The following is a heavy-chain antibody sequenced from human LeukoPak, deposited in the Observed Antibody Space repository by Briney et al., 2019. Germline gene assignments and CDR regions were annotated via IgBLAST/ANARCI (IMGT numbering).Heavy chain of an antibody. D-gene: IGHD5-24*01. CDR2: IIPIFGTA. Sequence: ASVKVSCKASGGTFSSYGISWVRQAPGQGLEWMGGIIPIFGTANYAQKFQGRVTITADESTSTAYMELSSLRSEDTAVYYCARDLSRDGYNYFDYWGQGTLVTVSS. J-gene: IGHJ4*02. CDR3: ARDLSRDGYNYFDY. CDR1: GGTFSSYG. V-gene: IGHV1-69*13.